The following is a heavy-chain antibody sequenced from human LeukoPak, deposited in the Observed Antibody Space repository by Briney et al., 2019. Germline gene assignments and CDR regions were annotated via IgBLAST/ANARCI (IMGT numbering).Heavy chain of an antibody. CDR1: GFTFSSYW. CDR3: ARDEWELGGAFDI. D-gene: IGHD1-26*01. V-gene: IGHV3-7*01. CDR2: IKQDGSEK. Sequence: GGSLRLSCAASGFTFSSYWMSWVRQAPGKGREWVANIKQDGSEKYYVDSVKGRFTIPRDNAKNSLYLQMNSLRAEDTAVYYCARDEWELGGAFDIWGQGTMVTVSS. J-gene: IGHJ3*02.